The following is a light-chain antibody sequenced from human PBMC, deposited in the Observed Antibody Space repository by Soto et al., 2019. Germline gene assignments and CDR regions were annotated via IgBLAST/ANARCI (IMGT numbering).Light chain of an antibody. CDR1: QSLLHSNGYNY. V-gene: IGKV2-28*01. J-gene: IGKJ3*01. Sequence: DLVMTQSPLSLPVSPGEPASISCRSSQSLLHSNGYNYLDWYLQKPGQSPQLLIYLASKRASGVPDRFSGSGSGTDFTLKISRVEAEDVGVYYCMQSLQTPPFTFGPGTKVEIK. CDR3: MQSLQTPPFT. CDR2: LAS.